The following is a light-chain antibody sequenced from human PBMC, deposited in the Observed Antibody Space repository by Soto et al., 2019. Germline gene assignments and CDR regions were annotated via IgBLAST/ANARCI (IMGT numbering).Light chain of an antibody. V-gene: IGKV3-15*01. Sequence: EIVMTQSPATPSVSPGERATISCRASQSVSINLAWYQQKPGQAPRLLIYGASTRATGIPARFSGSGSGTEFTLTISSLQSEDFAVYYCQQYNNWPPAFGQGTKVDIK. CDR2: GAS. J-gene: IGKJ1*01. CDR1: QSVSIN. CDR3: QQYNNWPPA.